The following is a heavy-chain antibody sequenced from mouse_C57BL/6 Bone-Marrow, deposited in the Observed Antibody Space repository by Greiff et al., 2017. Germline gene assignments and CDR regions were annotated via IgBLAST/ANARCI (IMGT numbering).Heavy chain of an antibody. Sequence: VQLQQPGAELVKPGASVKMSCKASGYTFTSYWITWVKQRPGPGLEWIGDIYPGSGSTNYNDKFKSKATLTVYTSSSTAYMQLSSLTSEDSAVYYCARPYCSNYWYFDVWGTGTTVTVST. J-gene: IGHJ1*03. CDR1: GYTFTSYW. V-gene: IGHV1-55*01. CDR2: IYPGSGST. CDR3: ARPYCSNYWYFDV. D-gene: IGHD2-5*01.